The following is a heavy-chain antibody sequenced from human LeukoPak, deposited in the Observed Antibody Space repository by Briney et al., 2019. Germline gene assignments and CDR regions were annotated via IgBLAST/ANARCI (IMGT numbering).Heavy chain of an antibody. Sequence: PSETLSLTCTVSGGSISSYYWSWIRQPAGKGLEWIGRIYTSGSTNYNPFLKSRVTMSVDTSKNQFSLKLSSVTAADTAVYYCARGGIVLAEKDAFDIWGQGTMVTVSS. V-gene: IGHV4-4*07. CDR3: ARGGIVLAEKDAFDI. CDR1: GGSISSYY. CDR2: IYTSGST. J-gene: IGHJ3*02. D-gene: IGHD2-8*02.